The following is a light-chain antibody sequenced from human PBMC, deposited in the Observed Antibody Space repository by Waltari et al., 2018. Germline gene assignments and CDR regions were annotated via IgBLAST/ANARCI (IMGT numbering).Light chain of an antibody. CDR1: QSVLYSSNNKNY. CDR2: WAS. Sequence: DIVMTQSPDSLAVSMGERATINCKYSQSVLYSSNNKNYLAWYQQKPRQPPKLLCYWASTRESGVPDRFSGSGSETDFTLTISSLQAEDVAVYYCQQYYSTLWTFGQGTKVEIK. V-gene: IGKV4-1*01. CDR3: QQYYSTLWT. J-gene: IGKJ1*01.